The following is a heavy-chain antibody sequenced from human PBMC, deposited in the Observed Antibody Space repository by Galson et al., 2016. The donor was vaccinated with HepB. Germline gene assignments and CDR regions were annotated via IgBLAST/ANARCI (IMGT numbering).Heavy chain of an antibody. CDR3: AQDKASMSVGATNFQH. CDR2: ISWNSGSI. J-gene: IGHJ1*01. Sequence: SLRLSCAASGFIFKDCAMHWVRQAPGKGLEWVSSISWNSGSIGYADSVKGRFTISRDNAKNSLYLQMNSLRAEDTVFYYCAQDKASMSVGATNFQHWGQGTLVTVSS. CDR1: GFIFKDCA. V-gene: IGHV3-9*01. D-gene: IGHD1-26*01.